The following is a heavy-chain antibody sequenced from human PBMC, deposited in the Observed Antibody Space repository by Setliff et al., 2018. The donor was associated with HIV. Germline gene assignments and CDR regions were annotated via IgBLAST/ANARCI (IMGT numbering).Heavy chain of an antibody. CDR2: INHSGST. J-gene: IGHJ6*03. Sequence: ETPSLTCAVYGGSFSGYYWSWIRQPPGKGLEWIGEINHSGSTNYNPSLKSRATISVDTSKNQFSLKLSSVTAADTAVYYCNIYYYYYMDVWGKGTTVTVSS. CDR3: NIYYYYYMDV. CDR1: GGSFSGYY. V-gene: IGHV4-34*01.